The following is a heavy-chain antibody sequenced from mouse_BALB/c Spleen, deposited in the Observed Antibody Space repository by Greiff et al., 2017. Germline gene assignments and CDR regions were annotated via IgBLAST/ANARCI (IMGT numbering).Heavy chain of an antibody. D-gene: IGHD2-1*01. Sequence: EVKLMESGGGLVQPGGSLKLSCAASGFTFSSYGMSWVRQTPDKRLELVATINSNGGSTYYPDSVKGRFTISRDNAKNTLYLQMSSLKSEDTAMYYCARDGNPWYFDVWGAGTTVTVSS. V-gene: IGHV5-6-3*01. CDR2: INSNGGST. CDR3: ARDGNPWYFDV. CDR1: GFTFSSYG. J-gene: IGHJ1*01.